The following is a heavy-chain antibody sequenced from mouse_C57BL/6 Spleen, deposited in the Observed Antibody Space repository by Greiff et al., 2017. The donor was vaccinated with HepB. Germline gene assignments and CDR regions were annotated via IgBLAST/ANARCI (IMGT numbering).Heavy chain of an antibody. Sequence: EVQGVESGGDLVKPGGSLKLSCAASGFTFSSYGMSWVRQTPDKMLEWVATISSGGSYTYYPDSVKGRFTISRDNAKNTLYLQMSSLKSEDTAMYYCARRHAYWGQGTLVTVSA. CDR3: ARRHAY. V-gene: IGHV5-6*01. CDR1: GFTFSSYG. CDR2: ISSGGSYT. J-gene: IGHJ3*01.